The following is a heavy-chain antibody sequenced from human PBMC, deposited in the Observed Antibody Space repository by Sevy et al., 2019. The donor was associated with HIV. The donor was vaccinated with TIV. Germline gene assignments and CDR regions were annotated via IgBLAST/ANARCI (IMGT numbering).Heavy chain of an antibody. Sequence: ASVKVSCKASGYTFTSYAMNWVRQAPGQGLEWMGWISTNTGNPTYAQGFTGRFVFSLDTSVSTAYLQISSLKAEDTAVYYCARDLGIVVVPAADTSHMGMDVWGQGTTVTVSS. CDR2: ISTNTGNP. J-gene: IGHJ6*02. CDR3: ARDLGIVVVPAADTSHMGMDV. CDR1: GYTFTSYA. V-gene: IGHV7-4-1*02. D-gene: IGHD2-2*03.